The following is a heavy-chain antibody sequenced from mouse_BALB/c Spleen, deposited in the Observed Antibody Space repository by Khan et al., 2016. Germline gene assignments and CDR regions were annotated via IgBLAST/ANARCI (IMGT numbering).Heavy chain of an antibody. CDR1: GYTFTSYW. V-gene: IGHV1-87*01. CDR2: IYPGDGDT. J-gene: IGHJ4*01. Sequence: QVQLQQSGAELARPGASVKLSCKASGYTFTSYWMQWVKQRPGQGLEWIGAIYPGDGDTRYTQKFKGKATLTADKSSSTAYMQLSSLASEDSSVYYWARGGDYSLYYAMDYWGQGTSVTVSS. CDR3: ARGGDYSLYYAMDY. D-gene: IGHD2-4*01.